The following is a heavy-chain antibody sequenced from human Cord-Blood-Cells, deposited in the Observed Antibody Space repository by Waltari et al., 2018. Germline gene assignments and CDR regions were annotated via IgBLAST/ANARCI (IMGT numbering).Heavy chain of an antibody. CDR3: ARGYKYYDFWSGYAFDI. V-gene: IGHV1-8*03. Sequence: QVQLVQSGAEVKKPGASVKVSCKASGSTLTSHDLHWVRQATGPGLEWMGWMNPNSGNTGYAQKFQGRVTITRNTSISTAYMELSSLRSEDTAVYYCARGYKYYDFWSGYAFDIWGQGTMVTVSS. J-gene: IGHJ3*02. CDR2: MNPNSGNT. CDR1: GSTLTSHD. D-gene: IGHD3-3*01.